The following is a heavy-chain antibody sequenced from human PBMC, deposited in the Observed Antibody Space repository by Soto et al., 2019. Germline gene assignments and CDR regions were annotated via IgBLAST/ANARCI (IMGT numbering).Heavy chain of an antibody. CDR1: GFTFATYT. D-gene: IGHD5-12*01. J-gene: IGHJ4*02. CDR3: AKEARPDGYWDFDY. Sequence: QLLESGGGLVQPGGSLRLSCAASGFTFATYTMNWVRQAPGKGLEWVSGIYGSGDSTFYADSVKGRFTISRDNSKNTLYLQMNSLRAEDTAVYYCAKEARPDGYWDFDYCGQGTLVTVSS. V-gene: IGHV3-23*01. CDR2: IYGSGDST.